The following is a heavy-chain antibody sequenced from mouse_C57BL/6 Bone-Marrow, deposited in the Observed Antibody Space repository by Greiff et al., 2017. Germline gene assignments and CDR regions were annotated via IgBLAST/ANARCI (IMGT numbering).Heavy chain of an antibody. CDR2: FSSGSSTI. V-gene: IGHV5-17*01. J-gene: IGHJ2*01. CDR1: GFPFSDYG. Sequence: EVTLVASGGGLVKPGGSLKLSCAASGFPFSDYGMHWVRQAPETGLEWVAYFSSGSSTIYYAATVKGRFTISRDNSKNTLFLQMTSLRSEETAMYYCAIPTGNWGQGTTLTVSS. D-gene: IGHD4-1*01. CDR3: AIPTGN.